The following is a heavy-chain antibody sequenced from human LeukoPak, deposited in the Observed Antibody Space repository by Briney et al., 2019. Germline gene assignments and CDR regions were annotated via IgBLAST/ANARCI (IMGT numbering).Heavy chain of an antibody. CDR3: VKGLRNYHDSSGSGRAFGL. J-gene: IGHJ3*01. CDR1: GFTFSSFA. Sequence: ASLRLSCAASGFTFSSFAMSWVRQAPGKGLEWVSGIIGSGGSTDYADSAKGRFTISRDNSKNTLYLKMNSLRAEDTAVYYCVKGLRNYHDSSGSGRAFGLWGQGTLVTVSS. D-gene: IGHD3-22*01. CDR2: IIGSGGST. V-gene: IGHV3-23*01.